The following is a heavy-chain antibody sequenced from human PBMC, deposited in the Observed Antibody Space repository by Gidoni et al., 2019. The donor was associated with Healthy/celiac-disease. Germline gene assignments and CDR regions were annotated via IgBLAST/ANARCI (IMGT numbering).Heavy chain of an antibody. J-gene: IGHJ6*02. CDR3: TREKDSSSWYSANYYYGMDV. CDR2: IRSKAYGGTT. D-gene: IGHD6-13*01. Sequence: EVQLVESGGGLVKPGRSLRLSCTASGFTFGDYAMSWFRQAQGKGLEWVGFIRSKAYGGTTEDAASVKGRFTISRDDSKSIAYLQMNSLKTEDTAVYYCTREKDSSSWYSANYYYGMDVWGQGTTVTVSS. V-gene: IGHV3-49*05. CDR1: GFTFGDYA.